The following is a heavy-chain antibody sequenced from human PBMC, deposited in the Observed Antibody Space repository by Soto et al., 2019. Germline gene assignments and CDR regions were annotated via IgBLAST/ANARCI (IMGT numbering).Heavy chain of an antibody. V-gene: IGHV3-23*01. D-gene: IGHD3-3*01. CDR3: ARDADFLSGQIPTYYFDY. J-gene: IGHJ4*02. Sequence: GGSLRLSCAASGFTFSSYAMSWVRQAPGKGLEWVSGISDRGGSTDYADPVKGRFTISRDNSKNSLYLQMNSLRAEDTAVYYCARDADFLSGQIPTYYFDYCGQGTLVTVSS. CDR2: ISDRGGST. CDR1: GFTFSSYA.